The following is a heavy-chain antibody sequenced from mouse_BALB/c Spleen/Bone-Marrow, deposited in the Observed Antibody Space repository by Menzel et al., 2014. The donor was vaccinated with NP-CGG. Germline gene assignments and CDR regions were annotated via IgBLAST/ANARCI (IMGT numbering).Heavy chain of an antibody. CDR3: ARLITTDY. J-gene: IGHJ2*01. V-gene: IGHV14-3*02. D-gene: IGHD2-4*01. CDR1: GFNIXDTY. CDR2: IDPANGNT. Sequence: EVQLQQSGAELVKLGASVKLSCTASGFNIXDTYMHWVKQRPEQGLEWIGRIDPANGNTKYDPKFQGKATITADTSSNTAYLQLSSLTSEDTADYYCARLITTDYWGQGTTLTVSS.